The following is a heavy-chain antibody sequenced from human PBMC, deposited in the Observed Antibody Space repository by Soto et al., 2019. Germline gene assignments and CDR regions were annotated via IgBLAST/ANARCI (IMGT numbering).Heavy chain of an antibody. V-gene: IGHV3-23*01. CDR2: ISGSGGST. J-gene: IGHJ5*02. D-gene: IGHD1-26*01. Sequence: GGSLRLSCAASGFTFSNAGMSWVRQAPGKGLEWVSAISGSGGSTYYADSVKGRFTISRDNSKSTLYLQMNSLRAEDTAVYYCAKDRSLGAWFDPWGQGTLVTVSS. CDR1: GFTFSNAG. CDR3: AKDRSLGAWFDP.